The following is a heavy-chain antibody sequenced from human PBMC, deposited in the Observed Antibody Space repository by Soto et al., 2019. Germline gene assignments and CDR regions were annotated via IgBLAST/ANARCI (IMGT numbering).Heavy chain of an antibody. J-gene: IGHJ5*02. CDR3: ARNRIAAAGRFWWFDP. V-gene: IGHV4-59*08. CDR1: GGSISSYY. D-gene: IGHD6-13*01. Sequence: QVQLQESGPGLVKPSETLSLTCTVSGGSISSYYWSWIRQPPGKGLEWIGYIYYSGSTNYNPSLKSRVTISVDTSKNQFSLKLSSVTAADTAVYYCARNRIAAAGRFWWFDPWGQGTLVTVSS. CDR2: IYYSGST.